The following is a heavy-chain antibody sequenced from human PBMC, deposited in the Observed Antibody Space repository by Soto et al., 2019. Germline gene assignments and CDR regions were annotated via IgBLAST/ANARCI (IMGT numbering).Heavy chain of an antibody. J-gene: IGHJ3*02. V-gene: IGHV3-23*01. CDR3: AKVRQWLYAFDI. Sequence: PGGSLRLSCAASGVTFSSYAMSWVRQAPGKGLEWVSAISGSGGSTYYADSVKGRFTISRDNSKNTLYLQMNSLRAEDTAVYYCAKVRQWLYAFDIWGQGTMVTVSS. CDR2: ISGSGGST. CDR1: GVTFSSYA. D-gene: IGHD6-19*01.